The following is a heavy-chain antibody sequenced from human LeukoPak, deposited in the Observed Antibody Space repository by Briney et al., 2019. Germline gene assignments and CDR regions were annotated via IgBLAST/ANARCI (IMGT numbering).Heavy chain of an antibody. D-gene: IGHD3-16*01. CDR3: ARGTDVFGALGFDF. J-gene: IGHJ4*02. Sequence: SQTLSLTCVISGDSVSSNSAAWNWIRQSPSRGLEWLGRTYYRSKWNNDYAVSMKSRITINPDTSKNQVYLQLNSVTPEDTAVYYCARGTDVFGALGFDFWGQGALVTVSS. V-gene: IGHV6-1*01. CDR2: TYYRSKWNN. CDR1: GDSVSSNSAA.